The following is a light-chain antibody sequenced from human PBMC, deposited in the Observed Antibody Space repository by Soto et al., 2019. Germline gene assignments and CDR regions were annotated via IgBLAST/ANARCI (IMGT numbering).Light chain of an antibody. CDR2: EAS. Sequence: EIVLTQSPATVTVSPGERVTLSCRASENINNYLAWYQQRPGQAPRLLIYEASSRATGVPARFIGSGSGTDFTPTISSLEPEHFAIYYCQKRGNWPHFGQGTRMEI. V-gene: IGKV3-11*01. CDR3: QKRGNWPH. CDR1: ENINNY. J-gene: IGKJ5*01.